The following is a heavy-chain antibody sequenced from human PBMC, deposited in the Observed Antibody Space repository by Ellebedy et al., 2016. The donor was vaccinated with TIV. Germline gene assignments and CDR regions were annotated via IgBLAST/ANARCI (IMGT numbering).Heavy chain of an antibody. J-gene: IGHJ6*02. CDR1: GGSISSYY. D-gene: IGHD3-3*01. Sequence: MPSETLSLTCTVSGGSISSYYWSWIRQPPGKGLEWIGYIYYSGSTKYNPYLKSRVTISIDTSKNQFSLKLSSATAADTAVYYCARGLLFYDFWSGYSKGAGDYYYGMDVWGQGTTVTVSS. CDR3: ARGLLFYDFWSGYSKGAGDYYYGMDV. CDR2: IYYSGST. V-gene: IGHV4-59*01.